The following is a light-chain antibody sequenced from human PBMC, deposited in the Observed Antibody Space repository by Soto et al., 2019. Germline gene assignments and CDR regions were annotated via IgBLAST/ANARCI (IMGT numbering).Light chain of an antibody. Sequence: AIRMTQSPSSLSASTGDRVTITCRASQGISSYLAWYQQKPGKAPKLLIYAASTLQSGVPSRFSGSGSGTDFTLTISCLQSEDFATYYCQQYYSYPLLTFVGGTKVEIK. J-gene: IGKJ4*01. CDR2: AAS. V-gene: IGKV1-8*01. CDR1: QGISSY. CDR3: QQYYSYPLLT.